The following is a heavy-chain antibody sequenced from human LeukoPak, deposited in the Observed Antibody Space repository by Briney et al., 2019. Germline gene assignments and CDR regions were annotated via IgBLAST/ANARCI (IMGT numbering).Heavy chain of an antibody. CDR3: ARGAGAYSSSWLDR. CDR2: IKQDGSEK. Sequence: PGGSLRLSCAASGFTFSSYWMSWVRQAPGKGLEWVANIKQDGSEKYYVDSVKGRFNISRDNAKNSLYLQVNSLRAEDTAVYYCARGAGAYSSSWLDRWGQGTLVTVSS. V-gene: IGHV3-7*01. D-gene: IGHD6-13*01. J-gene: IGHJ5*02. CDR1: GFTFSSYW.